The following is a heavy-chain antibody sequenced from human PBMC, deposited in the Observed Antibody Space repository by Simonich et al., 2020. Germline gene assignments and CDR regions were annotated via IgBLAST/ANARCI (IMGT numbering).Heavy chain of an antibody. D-gene: IGHD7-27*01. CDR3: ARDPGAELTGDY. V-gene: IGHV1-2*02. J-gene: IGHJ4*02. Sequence: QVQLVQSGAEVKKPGASVKVSCKASGYTFTGYYMHWVRQAPGQGLGGMGWINPNSGGTNYAQKCQGRVTMTRDTSISTAYMELSRLRADDTAVYYCARDPGAELTGDYWGQGTLVTVSS. CDR1: GYTFTGYY. CDR2: INPNSGGT.